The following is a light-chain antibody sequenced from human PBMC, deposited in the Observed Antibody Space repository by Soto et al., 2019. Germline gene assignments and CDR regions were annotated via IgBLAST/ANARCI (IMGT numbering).Light chain of an antibody. Sequence: QSVLTQPASVSGSPGQSITICCTGTSSDVGGYNYVSWYQQHPGKAPKLMIYEVSNRPSGVSTRFSGSKSGNTASLTISGLQAEDEADYYCSSYTISTTLVFGTGTKVTAL. CDR3: SSYTISTTLV. CDR1: SSDVGGYNY. CDR2: EVS. J-gene: IGLJ1*01. V-gene: IGLV2-14*01.